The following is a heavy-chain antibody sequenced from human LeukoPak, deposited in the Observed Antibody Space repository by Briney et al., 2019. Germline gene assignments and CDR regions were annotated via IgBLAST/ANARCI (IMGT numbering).Heavy chain of an antibody. CDR3: AKDRRSYGSGSYYFDY. CDR2: IRYDGSNK. V-gene: IGHV3-30*02. CDR1: GFTFSSYG. J-gene: IGHJ4*02. D-gene: IGHD3-10*01. Sequence: GGSLRLSCGASGFTFSSYGMHWVRQAPGKGLEWVAFIRYDGSNKYYADSVKGRFTISRDNSKNTLYLQMNSLRAEDTAVYYCAKDRRSYGSGSYYFDYWGQGTLVTVSS.